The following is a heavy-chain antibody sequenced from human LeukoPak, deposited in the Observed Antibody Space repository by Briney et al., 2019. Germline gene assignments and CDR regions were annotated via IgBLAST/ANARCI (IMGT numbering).Heavy chain of an antibody. D-gene: IGHD5-18*01. V-gene: IGHV3-23*01. CDR2: ISGSGGST. CDR1: GFTFSSYA. CDR3: ARDLTFTAMVTS. Sequence: GGSLRLSCAASGFTFSSYAMSWVRQAPGKGLEWVSAISGSGGSTYYADSVEGRFTISRDNAKNSLYLQMNSLRAEDTAVYYCARDLTFTAMVTSWGQGTLVTVSS. J-gene: IGHJ4*02.